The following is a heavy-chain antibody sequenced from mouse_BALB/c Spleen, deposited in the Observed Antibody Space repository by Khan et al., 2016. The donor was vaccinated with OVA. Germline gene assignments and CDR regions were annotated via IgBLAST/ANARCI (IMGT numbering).Heavy chain of an antibody. J-gene: IGHJ4*01. V-gene: IGHV1-4*01. CDR3: ASTTTVDTMDY. D-gene: IGHD1-1*01. Sequence: QVRLQQSGAELARPGASVKMSCKASGYTFTSNTMHWVKQRPGQGLEWIGYINPSSGYTNYNQNFKDKATLTADKSSSTAYMQLSSLTSEDSAVYYCASTTTVDTMDYWGQGTSVTVSS. CDR1: GYTFTSNT. CDR2: INPSSGYT.